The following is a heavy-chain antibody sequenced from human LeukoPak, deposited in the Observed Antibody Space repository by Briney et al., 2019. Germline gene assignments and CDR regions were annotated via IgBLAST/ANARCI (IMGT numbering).Heavy chain of an antibody. Sequence: GGSLRLSCAASGFTFSSYWMSRVRQAPGKGLEWVANIKQDGSEKYYVDSVKGRFTISRDNAKNSLYLQMNSLRAEDTAVYYCARGRWLQGIYYFDYWGQGTLVTVSS. J-gene: IGHJ4*02. CDR3: ARGRWLQGIYYFDY. V-gene: IGHV3-7*01. CDR1: GFTFSSYW. CDR2: IKQDGSEK. D-gene: IGHD5-24*01.